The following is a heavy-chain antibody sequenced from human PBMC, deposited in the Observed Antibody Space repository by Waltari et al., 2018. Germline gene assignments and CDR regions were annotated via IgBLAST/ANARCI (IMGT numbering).Heavy chain of an antibody. D-gene: IGHD6-19*01. Sequence: EVQLVESGGGLIQPGGSLRLSCAASGFTVSSNYMSWVRQAPGKGLEWVSVIYSGGSTYYADSVKGRFTISRDNSKNTLYLQMNSLKTEDTAVYYCSRGKYSSGWYGRYWGQGTLVTVSS. CDR2: IYSGGST. CDR3: SRGKYSSGWYGRY. CDR1: GFTVSSNY. J-gene: IGHJ4*02. V-gene: IGHV3-53*01.